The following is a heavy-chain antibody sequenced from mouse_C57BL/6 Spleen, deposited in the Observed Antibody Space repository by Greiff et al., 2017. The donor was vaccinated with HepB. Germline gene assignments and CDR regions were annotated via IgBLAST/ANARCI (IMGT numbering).Heavy chain of an antibody. CDR2: IDPSDSYT. Sequence: QVQLQQPGAELVMPGASVKLSCKASGYTFTSYWMHWVKQRPGQGLEWIGEIDPSDSYTNYNQKFKGKSTLTVDKSSSTAYMQLSSLTSEDSSVYYCARGRYYYGSSYFDYWGQCTTLTVSS. CDR3: ARGRYYYGSSYFDY. D-gene: IGHD1-1*01. CDR1: GYTFTSYW. V-gene: IGHV1-69*01. J-gene: IGHJ2*01.